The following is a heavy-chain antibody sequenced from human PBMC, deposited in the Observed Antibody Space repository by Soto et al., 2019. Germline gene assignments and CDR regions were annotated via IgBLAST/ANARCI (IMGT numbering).Heavy chain of an antibody. CDR1: GFTFSSYA. CDR2: ISGSGGST. CDR3: AKDRFELWNAFDY. V-gene: IGHV3-23*01. Sequence: GGSLRLSCAASGFTFSSYAMSWVRQAPGKGLEWVSAISGSGGSTNYADSVKGRFTISRDNSKNTRYLQMNSLRAEDTAVYYCAKDRFELWNAFDYWGQGTLVTVSS. D-gene: IGHD5-18*01. J-gene: IGHJ4*02.